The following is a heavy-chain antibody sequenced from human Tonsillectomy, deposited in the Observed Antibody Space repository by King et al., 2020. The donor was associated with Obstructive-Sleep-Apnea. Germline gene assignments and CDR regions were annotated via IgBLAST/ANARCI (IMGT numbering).Heavy chain of an antibody. Sequence: VQLVESGGGLVKPGGSLRLSCAASGFTFSDYYMSWIRHAPGKGLEWVSYISSSGSTIYYADSVKGRFTISRDNAKNSLYLQMNSLRAEDTAVYYCARDSRIAAAGKRHGWFDPWGQGTLVTVSS. CDR1: GFTFSDYY. CDR2: ISSSGSTI. V-gene: IGHV3-11*01. J-gene: IGHJ5*02. D-gene: IGHD6-13*01. CDR3: ARDSRIAAAGKRHGWFDP.